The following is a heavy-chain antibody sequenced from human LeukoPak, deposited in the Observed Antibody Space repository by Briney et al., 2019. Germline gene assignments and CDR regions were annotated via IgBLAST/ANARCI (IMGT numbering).Heavy chain of an antibody. J-gene: IGHJ4*02. V-gene: IGHV1-46*01. CDR3: AREIPGGSPDY. D-gene: IGHD1-26*01. Sequence: GASVKVSCKTSGYTFTTYFIHWVRQAPGQGVEWMGIINPAAGGDTTYAQKFKGRVTMTRDTSTSTVYMELSSLRSEDAAMYYCAREIPGGSPDYWGQGTLVTVSS. CDR1: GYTFTTYF. CDR2: INPAAGGDT.